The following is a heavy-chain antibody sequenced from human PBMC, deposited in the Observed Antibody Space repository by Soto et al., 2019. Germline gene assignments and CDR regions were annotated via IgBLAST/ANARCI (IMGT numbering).Heavy chain of an antibody. V-gene: IGHV2-5*02. Sequence: QITLKESGPTLVKPTQTLTLTCTFDGFSLSTSGVGVGCIRQPPGTALEGLALIYWDEDKRYSPSPKRRLTTTMATSKNQVVLTRTNKEPVDTATYYCAHRRSSNAAAGTGTDTFDYWGQGTLVTVSS. CDR3: AHRRSSNAAAGTGTDTFDY. J-gene: IGHJ4*02. D-gene: IGHD6-13*01. CDR2: IYWDEDK. CDR1: GFSLSTSGVG.